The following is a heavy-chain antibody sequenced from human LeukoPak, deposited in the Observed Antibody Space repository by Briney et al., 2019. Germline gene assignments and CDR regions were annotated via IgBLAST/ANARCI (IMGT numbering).Heavy chain of an antibody. V-gene: IGHV1-69*05. Sequence: SVKVSCKASGGTFSSYAISWARQAPGQGLEWMGRIIPIFGTANYAQKFQGRVTITTDESTSTAYMELSSLRSEDTAVYYCARVLKGYCSGGSCYGGFDYWGQGTLVTVSS. D-gene: IGHD2-15*01. J-gene: IGHJ4*02. CDR3: ARVLKGYCSGGSCYGGFDY. CDR2: IIPIFGTA. CDR1: GGTFSSYA.